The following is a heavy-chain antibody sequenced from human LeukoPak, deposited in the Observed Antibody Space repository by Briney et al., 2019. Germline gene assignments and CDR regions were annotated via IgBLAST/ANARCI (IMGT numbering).Heavy chain of an antibody. Sequence: NPSEALSLTCAVYGGSFSGYYWSWIRQPPGKGLEWIGEINHSGSTNYNPSLKSRVTISVDTSKNQFSLKLSSVTAADTAVYYCARGVGYYDSSGYYHVLFDYWGQGTLVTVSS. CDR3: ARGVGYYDSSGYYHVLFDY. D-gene: IGHD3-22*01. V-gene: IGHV4-34*01. J-gene: IGHJ4*02. CDR1: GGSFSGYY. CDR2: INHSGST.